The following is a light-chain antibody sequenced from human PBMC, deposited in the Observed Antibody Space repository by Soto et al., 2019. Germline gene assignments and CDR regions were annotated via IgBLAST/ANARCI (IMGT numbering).Light chain of an antibody. V-gene: IGLV4-69*01. CDR2: LNNDGSH. Sequence: QLVLTQSPSASASLGASVKLTCTLSSGHSSYAIAWHQKQPGKGPRYLMDLNNDGSHTKGDGIPDRFSGSSSGADRYLIISSLQSEDEADYYCQVWDGDSEHVVFGGGTKVTVL. CDR1: SGHSSYA. J-gene: IGLJ2*01. CDR3: QVWDGDSEHVV.